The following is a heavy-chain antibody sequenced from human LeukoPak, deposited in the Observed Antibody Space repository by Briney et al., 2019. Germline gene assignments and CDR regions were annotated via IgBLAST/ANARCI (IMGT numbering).Heavy chain of an antibody. D-gene: IGHD5-24*01. CDR1: GFTFSSYW. CDR2: IKQDGSEK. J-gene: IGHJ4*02. Sequence: PGGSLRLSCAASGFTFSSYWMTWVCQAPGKGLEWVANIKQDGSEKYYVDSVKGRFTISGDNAKNSLYLQMNSLRAEDTAVYYCAGGRDVYRYWGQGTLVTVSS. CDR3: AGGRDVYRY. V-gene: IGHV3-7*01.